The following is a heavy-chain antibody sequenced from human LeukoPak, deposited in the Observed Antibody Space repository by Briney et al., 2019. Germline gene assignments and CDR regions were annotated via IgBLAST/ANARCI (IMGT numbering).Heavy chain of an antibody. CDR2: ISGSGVST. Sequence: PGGSLRLSCAASGFTFTTSWMTSVREARGKGVEWVSAISGSGVSTYYADSVKGRFTISRDNSKNTLYLQMNSLRAEDTAVYHCAKGGDPYYYYYYMDVWGKGTTVTVSS. D-gene: IGHD3-16*01. CDR1: GFTFTTSW. J-gene: IGHJ6*03. CDR3: AKGGDPYYYYYYMDV. V-gene: IGHV3-23*01.